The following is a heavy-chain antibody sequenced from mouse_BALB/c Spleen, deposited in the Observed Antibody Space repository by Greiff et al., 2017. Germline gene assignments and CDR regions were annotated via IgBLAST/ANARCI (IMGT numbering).Heavy chain of an antibody. D-gene: IGHD2-14*01. Sequence: EVQLVESGGGLVQPGGSRKLSCAASGFTFSSFGMHWVRQAPEKGLEWVAYISSGSSTIYYADTVKGRFTISRDNPKNTLFLQMTSLRSEDTAMYYCARGRYDRYDYAMDYWGQGTSVTVSS. J-gene: IGHJ4*01. CDR2: ISSGSSTI. CDR1: GFTFSSFG. CDR3: ARGRYDRYDYAMDY. V-gene: IGHV5-17*02.